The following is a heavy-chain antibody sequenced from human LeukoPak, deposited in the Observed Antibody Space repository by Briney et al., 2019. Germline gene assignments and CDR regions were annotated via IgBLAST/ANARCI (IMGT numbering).Heavy chain of an antibody. CDR1: GASISSYY. Sequence: SETLSLTCTVSGASISSYYCNWIRQPPGKGLEWIGFIYYSGSTNYNPSLKSRVTISVDTSKNQFSLKLSSVTAADTAVYYCARRPWDYFDYWGQGTLVTVSS. CDR3: ARRPWDYFDY. D-gene: IGHD1-26*01. J-gene: IGHJ4*02. CDR2: IYYSGST. V-gene: IGHV4-59*01.